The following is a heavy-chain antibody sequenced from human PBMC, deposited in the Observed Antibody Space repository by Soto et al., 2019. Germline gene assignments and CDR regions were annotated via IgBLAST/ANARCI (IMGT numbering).Heavy chain of an antibody. CDR3: ATIRSSTSWRLAYYFDY. CDR2: IYPGDSDT. V-gene: IGHV5-51*01. CDR1: GYSFTSYW. D-gene: IGHD2-2*01. J-gene: IGHJ4*02. Sequence: GESLKISCKGSGYSFTSYWIGWVRQMPGKGLEWMGIIYPGDSDTRYSPSFQGQVTISADKSISTAYLQWSSLKASDTAMYYCATIRSSTSWRLAYYFDYWGQGTLVTVSS.